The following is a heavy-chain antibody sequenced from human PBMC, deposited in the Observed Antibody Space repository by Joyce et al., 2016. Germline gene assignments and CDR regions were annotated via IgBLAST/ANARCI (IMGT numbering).Heavy chain of an antibody. J-gene: IGHJ4*02. V-gene: IGHV3-15*01. CDR3: TTDLPGLDAQPIDF. D-gene: IGHD1-1*01. CDR1: GFTFTTAW. Sequence: EVQLVESGGGLVTPGGSLRLSFGASGFTFTTAWLNWVRQAPGKGLQWVGRIRSRNDGATIDYAAPGKGRFTISRDDSRNILYLQMTSLITEDTAVYYCTTDLPGLDAQPIDFWGQGTLVTVSS. CDR2: IRSRNDGATI.